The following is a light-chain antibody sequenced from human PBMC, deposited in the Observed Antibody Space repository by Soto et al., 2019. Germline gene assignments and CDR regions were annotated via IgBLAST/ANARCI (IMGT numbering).Light chain of an antibody. CDR2: KTS. V-gene: IGKV1-5*03. CDR3: QQYYSRES. J-gene: IGKJ1*01. Sequence: DIQMTQSPSVVSASVGDTVTITCRASQAVNPWLAWHQQKPGRVPRVLIYKTSDLENGVPSRFSGSGSGTEFTLTISNLQPADFATYYFQQYYSRESFGQGTKV. CDR1: QAVNPW.